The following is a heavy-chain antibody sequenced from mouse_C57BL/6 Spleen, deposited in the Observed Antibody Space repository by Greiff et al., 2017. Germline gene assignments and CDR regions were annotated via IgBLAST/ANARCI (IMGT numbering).Heavy chain of an antibody. Sequence: VQLKQSGPELVKPGASVKISCKASGYSFTDYYMNWVKQSTGKSLEWIGVINPNYGTTSYNQKFKGKATLTVDQSSSTAYMQLNSLTSGDCAVYYCARSYGYVCYFDYWGQGTTLTVSS. D-gene: IGHD2-2*01. J-gene: IGHJ2*01. CDR2: INPNYGTT. V-gene: IGHV1-39*01. CDR3: ARSYGYVCYFDY. CDR1: GYSFTDYY.